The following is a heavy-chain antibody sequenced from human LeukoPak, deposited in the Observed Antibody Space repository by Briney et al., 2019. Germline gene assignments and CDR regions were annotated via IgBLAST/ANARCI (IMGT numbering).Heavy chain of an antibody. CDR3: AKWKFADVRKNYYGSGSYYGGFDY. Sequence: TGGSLRLSCAASGFTFSSYAMGWVRQAPGKGLEWVSDITISGGTTHFYSDSAKGRFTISRDNSKNTLYLEMNSLRAEDTAVYCAKWKFADVRKNYYGSGSYYGGFDYWGPGTLVTVSS. D-gene: IGHD3-10*01. CDR2: ITISGGTT. V-gene: IGHV3-23*01. J-gene: IGHJ4*02. CDR1: GFTFSSYA.